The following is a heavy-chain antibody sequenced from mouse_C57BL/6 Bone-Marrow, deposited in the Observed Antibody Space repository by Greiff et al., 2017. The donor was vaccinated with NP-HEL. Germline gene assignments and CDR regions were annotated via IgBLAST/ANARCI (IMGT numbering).Heavy chain of an antibody. Sequence: QVQLQQSGPELVKPGASVKISCKASGYAFSSSWMNWVKQRPGKGLEWIGRIYPGDGDTNYNGNFKGKATLTADKSSSTAYMQLSSLTSEDSAVYFCARPYLAWFAYWGQGTLVTVS. CDR1: GYAFSSSW. V-gene: IGHV1-82*01. CDR2: IYPGDGDT. CDR3: ARPYLAWFAY. D-gene: IGHD5-5*01. J-gene: IGHJ3*01.